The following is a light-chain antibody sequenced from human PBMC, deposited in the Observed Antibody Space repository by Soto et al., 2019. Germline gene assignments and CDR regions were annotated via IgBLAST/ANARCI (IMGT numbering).Light chain of an antibody. Sequence: EFVLTPSPGTLSLSPWERSTLSWRTSQTVRNTYLAWYQQKPGQAPRLLIYDASSRATGIPDRFSGGGSGTDFTLTISRLEPEDFAVYYCQQFSSYPLTFGGGTKVDIK. CDR3: QQFSSYPLT. CDR2: DAS. CDR1: QTVRNTY. J-gene: IGKJ4*01. V-gene: IGKV3-20*01.